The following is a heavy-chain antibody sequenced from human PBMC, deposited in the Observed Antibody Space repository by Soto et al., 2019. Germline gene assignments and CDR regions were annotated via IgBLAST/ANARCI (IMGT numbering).Heavy chain of an antibody. D-gene: IGHD2-21*01. J-gene: IGHJ6*02. Sequence: PSETLSLTCTVSGGSISSGDYFWTWIRQNPRRGLEWIGYHHNGGSIYYAPSLQSRVTISVDTSKNQFSLKLSSVTAADTAVYYCAASCVGCGGFNYYGMDVWGQGTTVTV. CDR1: GGSISSGDYF. V-gene: IGHV4-31*03. CDR2: HHNGGSI. CDR3: AASCVGCGGFNYYGMDV.